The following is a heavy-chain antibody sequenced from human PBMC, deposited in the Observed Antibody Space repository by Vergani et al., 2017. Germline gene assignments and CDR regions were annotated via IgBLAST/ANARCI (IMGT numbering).Heavy chain of an antibody. D-gene: IGHD1-14*01. Sequence: QVQLQESGPGLVRPSETLSLTCTVSGGSLSGYYWNWIRQTPGEGLGWIGYVEDSGYFNYNPSLKTRVSMSSDTSNNQFSLMLSSVTVADTAVYYFARSIVSRNPPDYFDNWGQGTLVTVSS. V-gene: IGHV4-59*01. J-gene: IGHJ4*02. CDR1: GGSLSGYY. CDR2: VEDSGYF. CDR3: ARSIVSRNPPDYFDN.